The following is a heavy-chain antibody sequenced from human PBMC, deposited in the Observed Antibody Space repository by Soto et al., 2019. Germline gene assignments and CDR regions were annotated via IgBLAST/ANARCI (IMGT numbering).Heavy chain of an antibody. CDR2: IYYSGST. Sequence: TMARLWSGDGVYGSLGVGYLSWISPHPGNGLEWLGYIYYSGSTYYNPSIKSRVTISVDTSKNQFSLKLSSVTAADTAVYYCAREVYNDNSPAEFRRSWFDPRGQGTL. CDR3: AREVYNDNSPAEFRRSWFDP. D-gene: IGHD1-1*01. J-gene: IGHJ5*02. V-gene: IGHV4-31*02. CDR1: GVYGSLGVGY.